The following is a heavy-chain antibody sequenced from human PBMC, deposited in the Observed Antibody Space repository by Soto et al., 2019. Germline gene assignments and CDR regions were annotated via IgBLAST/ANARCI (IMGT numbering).Heavy chain of an antibody. Sequence: KPSETLSLTCAVYGGSFSGYYWSWIRQPPRKGLEWIGEINHSGSTNYNPSLKRRVTISVDTSKNQFSLKLGYVTAADTVVYYCARGPRDYGDAFDIWGQGTMVTVSS. J-gene: IGHJ3*02. D-gene: IGHD4-17*01. V-gene: IGHV4-34*01. CDR1: GGSFSGYY. CDR3: ARGPRDYGDAFDI. CDR2: INHSGST.